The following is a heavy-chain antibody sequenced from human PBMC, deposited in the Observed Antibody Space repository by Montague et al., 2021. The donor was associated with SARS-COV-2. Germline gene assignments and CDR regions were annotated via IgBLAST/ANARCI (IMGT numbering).Heavy chain of an antibody. J-gene: IGHJ6*02. V-gene: IGHV4-61*02. D-gene: IGHD3-22*01. CDR3: ARDSQVVNTTSSWNYYGMDV. Sequence: TLSLTCTVSGGSISSSKYYWSWIRQPAGKGLEWIGRMYTSGSTNYNPPLKSRVTISGDTSKNQFSLQTWSVTAADTAVYYCARDSQVVNTTSSWNYYGMDVWGQGTTVTVSS. CDR1: GGSISSSKYY. CDR2: MYTSGST.